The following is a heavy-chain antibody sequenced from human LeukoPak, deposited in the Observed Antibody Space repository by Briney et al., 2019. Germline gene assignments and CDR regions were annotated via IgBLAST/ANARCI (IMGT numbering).Heavy chain of an antibody. V-gene: IGHV4-4*02. Sequence: SGTLSLTCAVSGGSISSSNWWSWVRQPPGKGLEWIGEIYHSGSTNYNPSLKSRVTISVDTSKNQFSLKLSSVTAADTAVYYCARHPRRGYSSQKSYFDYWGQGTLVTVSS. J-gene: IGHJ4*02. CDR3: ARHPRRGYSSQKSYFDY. CDR2: IYHSGST. D-gene: IGHD5-18*01. CDR1: GGSISSSNW.